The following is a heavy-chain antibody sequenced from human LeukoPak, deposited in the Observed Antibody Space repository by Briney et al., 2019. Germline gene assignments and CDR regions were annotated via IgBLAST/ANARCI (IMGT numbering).Heavy chain of an antibody. J-gene: IGHJ5*02. CDR2: MNPNSGNT. V-gene: IGHV1-8*01. Sequence: GASVKVSCKASGYTFTSYDINWVRQATGQGLEWMGWMNPNSGNTGYAQKFQGRVTMTRNTSISTAYMELSSLRSEDTAVYHCARGRMVRGVGNWFDPWGLGTLVTVSS. D-gene: IGHD3-10*01. CDR1: GYTFTSYD. CDR3: ARGRMVRGVGNWFDP.